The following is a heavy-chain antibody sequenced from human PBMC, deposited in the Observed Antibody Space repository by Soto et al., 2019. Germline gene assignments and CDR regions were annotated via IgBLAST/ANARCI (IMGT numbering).Heavy chain of an antibody. D-gene: IGHD2-21*01. J-gene: IGHJ6*02. CDR2: IYYSGST. CDR3: ARHIRGNSCMDV. Sequence: QLQLQESGPGLVKPSETLSLTCTVSGGSISSSSYYWGWIRQPPGKGLECIGSIYYSGSTSYNPSLKSRVTISVDTSKNQFSLKLSSVTAADTAVYSCARHIRGNSCMDVWGQGTTVTVSS. V-gene: IGHV4-39*01. CDR1: GGSISSSSYY.